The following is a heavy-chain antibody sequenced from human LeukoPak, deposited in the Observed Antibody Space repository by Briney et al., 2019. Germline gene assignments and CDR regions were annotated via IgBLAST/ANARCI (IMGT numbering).Heavy chain of an antibody. J-gene: IGHJ6*03. V-gene: IGHV4-4*07. CDR2: IYTSGST. CDR1: GGSISSYY. Sequence: PSETLSLTCTVSGGSISSYYWSWIRQPAGKGLEWIGRIYTSGSTNYNPSLKSRATMSVDTSKNQFSLKLSSVTAADTAVYYCAGTETHYYYYYMDVWGKGTTVTISS. D-gene: IGHD1-1*01. CDR3: AGTETHYYYYYMDV.